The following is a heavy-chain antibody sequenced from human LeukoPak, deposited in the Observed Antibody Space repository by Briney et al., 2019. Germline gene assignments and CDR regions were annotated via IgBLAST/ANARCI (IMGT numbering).Heavy chain of an antibody. CDR2: LFSDRRT. D-gene: IGHD4-17*01. Sequence: GGSLRLSCAAPGFIVSTNYMTWVRQAPGKGLQWVAILFSDRRTFYADTVKGRFTVSRDNSKNTLYLQMNSLRPEDTAVYYCAKDVVIGASYDYGDYIPLPHWGQGTLVTVSS. V-gene: IGHV3-66*02. CDR1: GFIVSTNY. J-gene: IGHJ1*01. CDR3: AKDVVIGASYDYGDYIPLPH.